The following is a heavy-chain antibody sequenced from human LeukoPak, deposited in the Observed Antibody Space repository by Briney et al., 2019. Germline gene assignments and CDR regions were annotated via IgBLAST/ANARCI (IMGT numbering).Heavy chain of an antibody. CDR3: AKVRSFNWFDP. CDR2: ISGSGGST. Sequence: PGGSLRLSCAASGFTFSSYAMSWVRQAPGKGLEWVSTISGSGGSTYYAGSVKGRFTISRDNSKNTLYLQMNSLRAEATAVYYCAKVRSFNWFDPWGQGTLVTVSS. D-gene: IGHD3-10*01. V-gene: IGHV3-23*01. J-gene: IGHJ5*02. CDR1: GFTFSSYA.